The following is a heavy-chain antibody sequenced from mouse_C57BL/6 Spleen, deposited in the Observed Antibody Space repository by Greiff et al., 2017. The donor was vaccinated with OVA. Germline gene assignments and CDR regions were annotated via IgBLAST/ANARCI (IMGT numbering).Heavy chain of an antibody. V-gene: IGHV5-4*03. Sequence: EVMLVESGGGLVKPGGSLKLSCAASGFTFSSYAMSWVRQTPEKRLEWVATISDGGSYTYYPDNVKGRFTISRDNAKNNLYLQMSHLKSEDTAMYYCARGYYGSSYGYWGQGTTLTVSS. CDR1: GFTFSSYA. CDR3: ARGYYGSSYGY. J-gene: IGHJ2*01. D-gene: IGHD1-1*01. CDR2: ISDGGSYT.